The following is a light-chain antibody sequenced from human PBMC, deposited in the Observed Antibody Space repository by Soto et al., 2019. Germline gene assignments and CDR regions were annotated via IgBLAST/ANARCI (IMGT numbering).Light chain of an antibody. Sequence: AIQLTQSPSSLSASVGDRVTITCRASEGVSSALAWYQQKPGKAPNLLISDASSLESGVPSRFRGSGSGTDFTLTISSLQPEDFATYYCQQFNSYWWTFGQGTKVEIK. V-gene: IGKV1-13*02. CDR2: DAS. CDR3: QQFNSYWWT. J-gene: IGKJ1*01. CDR1: EGVSSA.